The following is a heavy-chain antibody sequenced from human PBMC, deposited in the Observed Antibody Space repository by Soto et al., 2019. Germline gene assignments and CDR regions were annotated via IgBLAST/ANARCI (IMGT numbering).Heavy chain of an antibody. Sequence: PGGSLRLSCAASGFTFSSYWMSWVRQAPGKGLEWVANIKQGGSEKYYVDSVKGRFTISRDNAKNSLYLQMNSLRAEDTAVYYCARDNSRAAGTFDYWGQGTLVTVSS. V-gene: IGHV3-7*03. J-gene: IGHJ4*02. D-gene: IGHD6-13*01. CDR3: ARDNSRAAGTFDY. CDR2: IKQGGSEK. CDR1: GFTFSSYW.